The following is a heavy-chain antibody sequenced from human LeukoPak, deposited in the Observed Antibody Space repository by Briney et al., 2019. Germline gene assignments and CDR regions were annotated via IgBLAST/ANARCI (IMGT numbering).Heavy chain of an antibody. CDR2: IYSGGST. Sequence: GGSLRLSCAASGFTVSSNYMSWVRQAPGKGLEWVSVIYSGGSTYYADSVKGRFTISRDNSKNTLYLQMNSLRAEDTAVYYCAKEGGTDNYYYYYMDVWSKGTTVTVSS. D-gene: IGHD1-1*01. CDR3: AKEGGTDNYYYYYMDV. J-gene: IGHJ6*03. V-gene: IGHV3-53*05. CDR1: GFTVSSNY.